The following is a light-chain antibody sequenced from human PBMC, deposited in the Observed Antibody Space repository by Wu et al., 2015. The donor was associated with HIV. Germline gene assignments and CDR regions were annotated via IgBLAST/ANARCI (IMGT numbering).Light chain of an antibody. CDR3: QKYNSAPHT. Sequence: DIQMTQSPSSLSASVGDRVTITCRASQATSDYLAWYQKKPGKPPRLLIYDASTLESGVPSRFSGSGSGTDYTLTINSLQPEDVATYYCQKYNSAPHTFGQGTKLEI. V-gene: IGKV1-27*01. CDR2: DAS. J-gene: IGKJ2*01. CDR1: QATSDY.